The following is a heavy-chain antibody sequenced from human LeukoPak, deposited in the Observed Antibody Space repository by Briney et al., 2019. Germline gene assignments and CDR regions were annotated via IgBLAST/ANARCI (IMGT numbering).Heavy chain of an antibody. CDR3: TTRTFLLYYYDSSDY. CDR2: IKSKTDGGTT. Sequence: TPGGSLRLSCAASGFTLSNAWMSWVRQAPGKGLEWVGRIKSKTDGGTTDYAAPVKGRFTISRDDSKNTLYLQMNSLKTEDTAVYYCTTRTFLLYYYDSSDYWGQGTLVTVSS. CDR1: GFTLSNAW. D-gene: IGHD3-22*01. J-gene: IGHJ4*02. V-gene: IGHV3-15*01.